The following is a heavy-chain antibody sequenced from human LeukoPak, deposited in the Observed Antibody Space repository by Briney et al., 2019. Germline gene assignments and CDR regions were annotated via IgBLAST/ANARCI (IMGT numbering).Heavy chain of an antibody. CDR1: GFTFSKYS. J-gene: IGHJ3*02. CDR2: ISSSSTYI. D-gene: IGHD1-26*01. Sequence: GGSLRLSCAASGFTFSKYSMNWVRQAPGKGPEWVSSISSSSTYIYYADSVKGRFTISRDNAKNSLYLQMSSLRAEDTAIYYCAAPPDRGRNGAFDIWGQGTMVTVSS. CDR3: AAPPDRGRNGAFDI. V-gene: IGHV3-21*01.